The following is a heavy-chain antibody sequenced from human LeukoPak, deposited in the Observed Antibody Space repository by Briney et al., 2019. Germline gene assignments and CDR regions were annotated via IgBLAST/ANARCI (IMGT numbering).Heavy chain of an antibody. Sequence: ASVKVSCKASGYTFTNFDINWVRQATGQGLEWMGWMNPKTGNTGSAQKLQGRVTITGNTSISTAYMELSSLRSEDTAVYYCARGGAYYDILTGYEPHYFDYWGQGTLVTVSS. D-gene: IGHD3-9*01. CDR1: GYTFTNFD. CDR3: ARGGAYYDILTGYEPHYFDY. CDR2: MNPKTGNT. V-gene: IGHV1-8*01. J-gene: IGHJ4*02.